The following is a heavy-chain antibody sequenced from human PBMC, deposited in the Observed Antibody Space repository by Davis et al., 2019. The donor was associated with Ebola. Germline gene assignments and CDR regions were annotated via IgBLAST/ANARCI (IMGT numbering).Heavy chain of an antibody. CDR1: GFTFSSYG. J-gene: IGHJ4*02. D-gene: IGHD1-20*01. CDR3: GSGRDYTWNY. V-gene: IGHV4-34*01. CDR2: VSHRGST. Sequence: ESLKISCAASGFTFSSYGMHWVRQAPGRGLEWIGEVSHRGSTIYTPSFKSRVTISVDTSKNQFSLKLTSVTAADTAVYYCGSGRDYTWNYWGQGTLVTVSP.